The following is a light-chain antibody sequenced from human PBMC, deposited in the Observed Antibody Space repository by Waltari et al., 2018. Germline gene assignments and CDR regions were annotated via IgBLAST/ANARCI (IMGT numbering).Light chain of an antibody. Sequence: DIQMTQSPSSLSASVGDRVTITCRASQSISIDLNWYHQKPGKAPKLLISAASSLQSGVPSRFSGSGSGTDFTLTISSLQPEDFATYYCQQSYSTPWTFGQGTKVEIK. CDR3: QQSYSTPWT. CDR1: QSISID. V-gene: IGKV1-39*01. CDR2: AAS. J-gene: IGKJ1*01.